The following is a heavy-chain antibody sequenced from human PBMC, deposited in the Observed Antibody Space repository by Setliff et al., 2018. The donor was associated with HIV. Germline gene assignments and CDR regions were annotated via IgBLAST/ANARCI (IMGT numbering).Heavy chain of an antibody. CDR3: ATFLFRDSTDPYYRPPGDFPLYYFDY. D-gene: IGHD3-10*01. CDR2: IDPEDGET. J-gene: IGHJ4*02. CDR1: GYTLSEYY. Sequence: VSCKASGYTLSEYYMHWVQQAPGKGLEWMGRIDPEDGETLYAEKFRGRVTMTADMSTDTAYLELGSLRSEDTAVYYCATFLFRDSTDPYYRPPGDFPLYYFDYWAQGTLVTAPQ. V-gene: IGHV1-69-2*01.